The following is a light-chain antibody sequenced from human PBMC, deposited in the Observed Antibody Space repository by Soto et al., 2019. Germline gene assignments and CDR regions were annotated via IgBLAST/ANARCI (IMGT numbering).Light chain of an antibody. CDR1: QDISAY. CDR3: QQYDNLHAIT. Sequence: DIQMTQSPSSLSASVGDRVTITCQASQDISAYLNWIQQRPGKAPRLQIYDASNLQTGVPSRFSGSGSGTDVTFTNSSLQQDDTATYYCQQYDNLHAITFGQGTRLEIK. V-gene: IGKV1-33*01. CDR2: DAS. J-gene: IGKJ5*01.